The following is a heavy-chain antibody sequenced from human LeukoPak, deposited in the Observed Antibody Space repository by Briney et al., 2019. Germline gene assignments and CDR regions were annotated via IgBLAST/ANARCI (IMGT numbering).Heavy chain of an antibody. CDR3: ATGMVPGYCSGGSCSSSGDY. CDR1: GYTLTELS. D-gene: IGHD2-15*01. V-gene: IGHV1-24*01. J-gene: IGHJ4*01. CDR2: FDPEDGET. Sequence: ASVTVSCTVSGYTLTELSMHWVRQAPGKGIEWMGGFDPEDGETIYAQKFQGRVTMTEDTSTDTDYMELSSLRSEDTAVYYCATGMVPGYCSGGSCSSSGDYWGQGTLVTVSS.